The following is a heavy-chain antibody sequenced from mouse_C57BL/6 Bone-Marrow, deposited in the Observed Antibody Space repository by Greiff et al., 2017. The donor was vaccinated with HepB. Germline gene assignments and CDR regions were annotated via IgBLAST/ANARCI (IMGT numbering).Heavy chain of an antibody. V-gene: IGHV4-1*01. D-gene: IGHD1-1*01. CDR1: GIDFSRYW. J-gene: IGHJ1*03. CDR2: INPDSSTI. Sequence: SGGSLKLSCAASGIDFSRYWMSWVRRAPGKGLEWIGEINPDSSTINYAPSLKDKFIISRDNAKNTLYLQMSKVRSEDTALYYCARAILLRYWYFDVWGTGTTVTVSS. CDR3: ARAILLRYWYFDV.